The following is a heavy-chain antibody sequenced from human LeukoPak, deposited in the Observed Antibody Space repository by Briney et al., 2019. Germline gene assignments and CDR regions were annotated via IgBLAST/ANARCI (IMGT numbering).Heavy chain of an antibody. Sequence: GGSLRLSCAASEFSVGSNYMTWVRQAPGKGLEWVSVIYSGGSTYYADSVKGRFTISRDNSKNTLYLQMNSLRAEDTAVYYCARLSARLSRWGQGTLVTVSS. CDR2: IYSGGST. CDR1: EFSVGSNY. CDR3: ARLSARLSR. V-gene: IGHV3-66*04. J-gene: IGHJ4*02. D-gene: IGHD3-3*02.